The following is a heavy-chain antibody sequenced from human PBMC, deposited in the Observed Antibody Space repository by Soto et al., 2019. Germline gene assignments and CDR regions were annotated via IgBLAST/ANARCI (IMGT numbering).Heavy chain of an antibody. V-gene: IGHV3-23*01. CDR3: AKGSGWYWVGANYDY. J-gene: IGHJ4*02. D-gene: IGHD6-19*01. CDR2: ISGSGGST. CDR1: GFTFSSYA. Sequence: GGSLRLSCAASGFTFSSYAMSWVRQAPGKGLEWVSAISGSGGSTYYADSVKGRFTISRDNSKNTLYLQMNSLRAEDTAVYYCAKGSGWYWVGANYDYWGQGTLVTVSS.